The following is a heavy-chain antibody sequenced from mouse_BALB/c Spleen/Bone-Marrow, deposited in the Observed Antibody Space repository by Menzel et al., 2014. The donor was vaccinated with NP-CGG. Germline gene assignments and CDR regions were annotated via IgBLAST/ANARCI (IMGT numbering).Heavy chain of an antibody. V-gene: IGHV3-1*02. CDR3: ARGGYYGSSYFDY. D-gene: IGHD1-1*01. J-gene: IGHJ2*01. Sequence: EVMLVESGPDLVKPSQSLSLTCTVTGYSITSGYSLHWIRQFPGNKLEWMGYIHYSGSTNYNPSLKSRISITRDTSKNQFFLQLNSVTTEDTATYYCARGGYYGSSYFDYWGQGTTLTVSS. CDR1: GYSITSGYS. CDR2: IHYSGST.